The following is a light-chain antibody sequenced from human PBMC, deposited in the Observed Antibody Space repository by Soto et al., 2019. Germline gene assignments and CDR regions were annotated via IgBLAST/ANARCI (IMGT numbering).Light chain of an antibody. CDR2: GAS. CDR1: QSVRSTS. V-gene: IGKV3-20*01. CDR3: QHYNSSPPIT. J-gene: IGKJ5*01. Sequence: EIVLTQSPGTLCLSPGERATLSCRASQSVRSTSLVCYQQKPDQAPRLIIYGASSRANGIPDRFSGGGSGTDFTLTISRLEPEDFALYYCQHYNSSPPITFGQGTRLEIK.